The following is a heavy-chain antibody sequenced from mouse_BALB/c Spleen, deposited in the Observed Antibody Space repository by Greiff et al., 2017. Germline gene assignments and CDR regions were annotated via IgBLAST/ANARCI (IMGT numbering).Heavy chain of an antibody. CDR2: LLPGRGST. D-gene: IGHD1-1*01. CDR3: ARGRTYYGSSQAWFAY. Sequence: VQVVESGAELMKPGASVTISCNATGYSFSSYWIKWVKQSPGHGLEWIGELLPGRGSTNYNEKFTGKATFTADTSSNTAYMQLSSLPSEDSAVYYCARGRTYYGSSQAWFAYWGQGTLVTVSA. CDR1: GYSFSSYW. V-gene: IGHV1-9*01. J-gene: IGHJ3*01.